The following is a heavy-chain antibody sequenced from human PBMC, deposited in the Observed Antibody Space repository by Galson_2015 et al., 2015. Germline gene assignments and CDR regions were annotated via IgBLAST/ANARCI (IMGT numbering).Heavy chain of an antibody. CDR2: IIPIFGAA. V-gene: IGHV1-69*13. Sequence: SVKVSCKASGGTFSSYAISWVRQAPGQGLEWMGGIIPIFGAANYAQKFQGRVTITADESTSTAYMELSSLRSEDTAVYYCASESTVVTPDYYYGMDVWGQGTTVTVSS. J-gene: IGHJ6*02. D-gene: IGHD4-23*01. CDR1: GGTFSSYA. CDR3: ASESTVVTPDYYYGMDV.